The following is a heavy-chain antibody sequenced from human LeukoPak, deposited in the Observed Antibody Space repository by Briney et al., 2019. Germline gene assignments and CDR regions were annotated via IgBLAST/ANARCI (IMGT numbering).Heavy chain of an antibody. Sequence: GSLRLSCAASGFTFSSYWMSWVRQAPGKGLEWVANINEDGGEKYYVDSVKGRITISRDNARNSLYLQMNSPRAEDTAVYYCVRGGFSLDYWGQGTLVTVSS. V-gene: IGHV3-7*03. CDR2: INEDGGEK. D-gene: IGHD3-10*01. CDR1: GFTFSSYW. J-gene: IGHJ4*02. CDR3: VRGGFSLDY.